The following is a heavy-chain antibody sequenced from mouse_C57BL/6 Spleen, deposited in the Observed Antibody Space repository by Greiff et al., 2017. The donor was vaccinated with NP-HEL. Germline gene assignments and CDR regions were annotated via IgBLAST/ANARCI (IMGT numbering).Heavy chain of an antibody. V-gene: IGHV1-50*01. CDR2: IDPSDSYT. CDR1: GYTFTSYW. J-gene: IGHJ4*01. Sequence: QVQLQQPGAELVKPGASVKLSCKASGYTFTSYWMQWVKQRPGQGLEWIGEIDPSDSYTNYNQKFKGKATLTVDTSSSTAYMQLSSLTSEDSAVDYCARITTDDYAMDYWGQGTSVTVSS. D-gene: IGHD1-1*01. CDR3: ARITTDDYAMDY.